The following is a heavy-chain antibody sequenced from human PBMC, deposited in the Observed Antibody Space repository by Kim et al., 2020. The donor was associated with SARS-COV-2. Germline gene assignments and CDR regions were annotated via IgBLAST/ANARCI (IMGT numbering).Heavy chain of an antibody. V-gene: IGHV3-23*01. J-gene: IGHJ2*01. D-gene: IGHD3-22*01. Sequence: GGSLRLSCAASGFTFSSYAMSWVRQAPGKGLEWVSAISGSGGSTYYADSVKGRFTISRDNSKNTLYLQMNSLRAEDTAVYYCAKGKDDSSGSLHYWYFDRWGRGTLVTVSS. CDR3: AKGKDDSSGSLHYWYFDR. CDR1: GFTFSSYA. CDR2: ISGSGGST.